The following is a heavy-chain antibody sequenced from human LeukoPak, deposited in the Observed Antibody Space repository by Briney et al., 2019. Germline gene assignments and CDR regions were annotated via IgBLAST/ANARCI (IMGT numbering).Heavy chain of an antibody. CDR2: IYPGDSDT. D-gene: IGHD5-18*01. CDR1: GYSFTSYW. V-gene: IGHV5-51*01. Sequence: GESLKISCKGSGYSFTSYWIGRVRPMPGKGLGWMGIIYPGDSDTRYSPSFQGQVTISADKSISTAYLQWSSLKASDTAMYYCARGVDTAMVTFDYWGQGTLVTVSS. CDR3: ARGVDTAMVTFDY. J-gene: IGHJ4*02.